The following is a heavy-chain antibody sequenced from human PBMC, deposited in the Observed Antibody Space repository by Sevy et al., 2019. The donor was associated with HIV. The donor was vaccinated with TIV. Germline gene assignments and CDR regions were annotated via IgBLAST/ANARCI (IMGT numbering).Heavy chain of an antibody. CDR2: INPNNGDP. Sequence: ASVKVSCKASGYSFTGFYIHWMRQAPGQGLEWMGWINPNNGDPKYAQKYQGRVTMTRDTSATTTYMELTSLRSDDTAMYYCVRGYFGSGSYRLLYWGQGAPVTVSS. CDR1: GYSFTGFY. CDR3: VRGYFGSGSYRLLY. V-gene: IGHV1-2*02. J-gene: IGHJ4*02. D-gene: IGHD3-10*01.